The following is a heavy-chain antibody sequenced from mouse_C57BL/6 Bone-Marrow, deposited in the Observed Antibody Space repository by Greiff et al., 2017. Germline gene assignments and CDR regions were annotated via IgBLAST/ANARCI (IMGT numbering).Heavy chain of an antibody. Sequence: EVKLMESGEGLVKPGGSLKLSCAASGFTFSSYAMSWVRQTPEKRLEWVAYISSGGDYIYYADTVKGRFTISRDNARNTLYLQMSSLKSEDTAMYYCTRGLYDYEYFDYWGQGTTLTVSS. J-gene: IGHJ2*01. CDR2: ISSGGDYI. D-gene: IGHD2-4*01. CDR3: TRGLYDYEYFDY. CDR1: GFTFSSYA. V-gene: IGHV5-9-1*02.